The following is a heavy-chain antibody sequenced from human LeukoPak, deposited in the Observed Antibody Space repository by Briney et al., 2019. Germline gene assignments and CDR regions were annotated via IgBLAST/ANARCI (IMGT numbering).Heavy chain of an antibody. J-gene: IGHJ5*02. CDR1: GGTFSSYA. Sequence: GASVKVSCKASGGTFSSYAISWVRQAPGQGLEWMGRIIPIFGIANYAQKFQGRVTITADKSTSTAYMELSSLRSEDTAVYYCARDRGIAAASTRIDPPPDNWFDPWGQGTLVTVSS. V-gene: IGHV1-69*04. D-gene: IGHD6-13*01. CDR3: ARDRGIAAASTRIDPPPDNWFDP. CDR2: IIPIFGIA.